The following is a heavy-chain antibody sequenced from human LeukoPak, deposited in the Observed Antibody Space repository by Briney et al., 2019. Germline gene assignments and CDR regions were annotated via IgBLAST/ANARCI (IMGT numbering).Heavy chain of an antibody. J-gene: IGHJ4*02. CDR2: IYSGGST. D-gene: IGHD5-18*01. Sequence: GGSLRLSCAASGFTVSSNYMSWVRQAPGKGLEWVSVIYSGGSTYYADSVKGRFTISRDNSKNTLYLRMNSLRAEDTAVYYCAKEGYSYGFHHFDYWGQGTLVTVSS. CDR3: AKEGYSYGFHHFDY. CDR1: GFTVSSNY. V-gene: IGHV3-53*01.